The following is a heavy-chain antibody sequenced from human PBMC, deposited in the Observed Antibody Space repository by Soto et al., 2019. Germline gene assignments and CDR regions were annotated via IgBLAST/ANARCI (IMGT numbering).Heavy chain of an antibody. CDR2: INHSGST. D-gene: IGHD5-12*01. CDR3: ANSSGDIVATGDAFDI. CDR1: GGSFSGYY. V-gene: IGHV4-34*01. J-gene: IGHJ3*02. Sequence: PSETLSLTCAVYGGSFSGYYWSWIRQPPGKGLEWIGEINHSGSTNYNPSLKSRVTISVDTSKNQFSLKLSSVTAADTAVYYCANSSGDIVATGDAFDIWGQGTMVTVSS.